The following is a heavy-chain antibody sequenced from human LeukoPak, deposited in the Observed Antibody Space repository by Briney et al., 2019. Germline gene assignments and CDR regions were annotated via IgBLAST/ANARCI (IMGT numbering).Heavy chain of an antibody. V-gene: IGHV3-53*05. J-gene: IGHJ6*03. CDR3: AKDFTYSSSKDYYYYYMDV. Sequence: GGSLRLSCAASGFTVSSNYMSWVRQAPGKGLEWVSVIYSGGSTYYADSVKGRFTISRDNSKNTLYLQMNSLRAEDTAEYYCAKDFTYSSSKDYYYYYMDVWGKGTTVTISS. D-gene: IGHD6-13*01. CDR2: IYSGGST. CDR1: GFTVSSNY.